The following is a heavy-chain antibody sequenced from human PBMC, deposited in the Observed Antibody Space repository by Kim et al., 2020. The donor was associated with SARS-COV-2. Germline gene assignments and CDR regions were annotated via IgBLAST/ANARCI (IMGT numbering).Heavy chain of an antibody. J-gene: IGHJ6*02. CDR3: TSRKTTVTTAGYYYYYGMDV. Sequence: GGSLRLSCAASGFTFSGSAMHWVRQASGKGLEWVGRIRSKANSYATAYAASVKGRFTISRDDSKNTAYLQMNSLKTEDTAVYYCTSRKTTVTTAGYYYYYGMDVWGQGTTVTVSS. CDR2: IRSKANSYAT. CDR1: GFTFSGSA. V-gene: IGHV3-73*01. D-gene: IGHD4-17*01.